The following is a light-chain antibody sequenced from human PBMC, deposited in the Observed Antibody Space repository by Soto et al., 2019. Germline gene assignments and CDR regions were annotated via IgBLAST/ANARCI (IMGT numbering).Light chain of an antibody. Sequence: QSVLTQPASVSGSPGQSITISCTGTSGDIGSYNRVSWYQQHPGKAPKLIIYEVTDRPSGVSNRFSGSKSGNAASLTISGLQAEDEADYYCSSYTSYTTLWVFGGGTKVTVL. CDR1: SGDIGSYNR. J-gene: IGLJ3*02. CDR3: SSYTSYTTLWV. CDR2: EVT. V-gene: IGLV2-14*01.